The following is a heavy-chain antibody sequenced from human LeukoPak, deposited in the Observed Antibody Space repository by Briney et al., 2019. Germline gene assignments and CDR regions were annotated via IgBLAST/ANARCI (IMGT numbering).Heavy chain of an antibody. CDR1: GFTFNKYS. CDR3: ARGPGEGRGYYYYYYMDV. CDR2: ISGTSRTI. D-gene: IGHD3-10*01. V-gene: IGHV3-48*01. Sequence: GGSLRLSCVASGFTFNKYSMNWARQAPGKGLQWLSYISGTSRTIYYADSVKGRFTISRDNAKNSQYLQMNSLRAEDTAVYYCARGPGEGRGYYYYYYMDVWGKGTTVTVSS. J-gene: IGHJ6*03.